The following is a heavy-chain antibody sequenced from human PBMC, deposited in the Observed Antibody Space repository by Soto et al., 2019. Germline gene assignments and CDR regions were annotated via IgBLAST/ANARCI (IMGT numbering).Heavy chain of an antibody. V-gene: IGHV5-51*01. CDR3: ARQTESSGGSITNCFDS. Sequence: PGESLKISCKGSGYSFTSYWIGWVRQMPGKGLEWMGIIYPGDSDTRYSPSFQGQVTISADKSISTAYLQWSSLKASDTAMYYCARQTESSGGSITNCFDSWGQGTLVTVSS. D-gene: IGHD2-15*01. CDR1: GYSFTSYW. J-gene: IGHJ5*01. CDR2: IYPGDSDT.